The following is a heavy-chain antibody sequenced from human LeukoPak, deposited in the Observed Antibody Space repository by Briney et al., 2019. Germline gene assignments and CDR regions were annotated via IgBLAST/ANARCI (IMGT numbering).Heavy chain of an antibody. J-gene: IGHJ5*02. Sequence: SETLSLTCTVSGGSITNYYWSWIRQPPGKGLEWIGYIHNSGSSSYHPSLKSRATISIEKAKTQFSLKLTTVAPTDTAVYYCSRGSSTVAPWFDPWGQGTLVTVSS. CDR3: SRGSSTVAPWFDP. CDR2: IHNSGSS. V-gene: IGHV4-59*01. D-gene: IGHD1-14*01. CDR1: GGSITNYY.